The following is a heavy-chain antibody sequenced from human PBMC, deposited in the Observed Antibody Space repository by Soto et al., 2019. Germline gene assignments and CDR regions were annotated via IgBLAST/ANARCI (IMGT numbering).Heavy chain of an antibody. J-gene: IGHJ4*02. Sequence: QVQLVESGGGVVQPGRSLRLSCAAAGFSFSRYGMHWVRQAPGKGLEWVAIISYDGTNKHYADSVKGRFTISRDNSKNTMYLKMNSLRAEDTAVYYCARGDTLPGYWGQGTLVTVSS. CDR2: ISYDGTNK. CDR1: GFSFSRYG. D-gene: IGHD5-18*01. CDR3: ARGDTLPGY. V-gene: IGHV3-33*01.